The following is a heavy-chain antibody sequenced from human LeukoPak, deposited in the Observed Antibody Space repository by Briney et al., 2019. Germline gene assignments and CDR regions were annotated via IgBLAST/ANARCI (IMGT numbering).Heavy chain of an antibody. D-gene: IGHD1-14*01. J-gene: IGHJ1*01. Sequence: GGSLRLSCAASGFTFSSYRMNWVRQAPGKGLEWVSSISSSSSYIYYADSVKGRFTISRDNAKNSLYLQMNSLRAEDTAVYYCARDLNHEYFQHWGQGTLVTVSS. V-gene: IGHV3-21*01. CDR2: ISSSSSYI. CDR1: GFTFSSYR. CDR3: ARDLNHEYFQH.